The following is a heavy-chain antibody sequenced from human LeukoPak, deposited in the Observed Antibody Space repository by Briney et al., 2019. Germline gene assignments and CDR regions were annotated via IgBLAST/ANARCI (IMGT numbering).Heavy chain of an antibody. D-gene: IGHD5-12*01. CDR2: IYYSGST. CDR3: ARDQGGYDIDY. Sequence: SETLSLTCTVSGGSISSSSYYWGWIRQPPGKGLEWIGSIYYSGSTYYNPSLKSRVTISVDTSKNQFSLKLSSVTAADTAVYYCARDQGGYDIDYWGQGTLVTVSS. V-gene: IGHV4-39*07. J-gene: IGHJ4*02. CDR1: GGSISSSSYY.